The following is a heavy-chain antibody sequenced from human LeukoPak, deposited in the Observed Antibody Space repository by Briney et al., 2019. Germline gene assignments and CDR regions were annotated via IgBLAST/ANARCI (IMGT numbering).Heavy chain of an antibody. CDR1: GYTFTSYG. D-gene: IGHD2-8*01. V-gene: IGHV1-18*01. CDR3: AREYRILYFYDAFDI. Sequence: ASVKVSCKASGYTFTSYGISWVRQAPGQGLEWMGWISAYNGNTNYAQKLQGRVTMTTDTSTSTAYMELRSLRSDDTAVYYCAREYRILYFYDAFDIWGQGTMVTVSS. J-gene: IGHJ3*02. CDR2: ISAYNGNT.